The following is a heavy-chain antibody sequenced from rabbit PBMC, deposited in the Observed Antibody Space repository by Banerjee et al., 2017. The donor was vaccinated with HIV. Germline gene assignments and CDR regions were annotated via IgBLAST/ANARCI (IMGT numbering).Heavy chain of an antibody. CDR3: ARDLAGVTGWNFGL. J-gene: IGHJ6*01. D-gene: IGHD4-1*01. Sequence: EESGGDLVQPGASLTLTCTASGFSFSSSYYMCWVRQAPGKGPEWIACIYNGDGSTYYASWVNGRFTISRSTSLNTVDLKMTSLTAADTATYFCARDLAGVTGWNFGLWGPGTLVTVS. V-gene: IGHV1S47*01. CDR2: IYNGDGST. CDR1: GFSFSSSYY.